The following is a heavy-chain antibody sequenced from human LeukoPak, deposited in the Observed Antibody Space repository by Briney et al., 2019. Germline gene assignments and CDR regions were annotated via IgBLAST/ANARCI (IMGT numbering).Heavy chain of an antibody. CDR2: IYYSGST. D-gene: IGHD3-3*01. CDR1: RGSISSGGYY. V-gene: IGHV4-31*03. CDR3: AREVAIFGVVIATQFVDI. Sequence: SETLSLTCTVSRGSISSGGYYWSWIRQHPGKGLEWIGYIYYSGSTYYNPSLKSRVTISVDTSKNQFSLKLSSVTAADTAVYYCAREVAIFGVVIATQFVDIWGQGTMVTVSS. J-gene: IGHJ3*02.